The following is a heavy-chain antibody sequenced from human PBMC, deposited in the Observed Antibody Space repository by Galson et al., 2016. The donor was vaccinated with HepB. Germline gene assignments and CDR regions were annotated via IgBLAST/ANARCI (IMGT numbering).Heavy chain of an antibody. CDR3: YVHSTVFGDH. Sequence: SLRLSCAASGFTVSSTFMTWVRQAPGKGLEWVEGIGYSAAHTYYDDSVKGRFTISRDNSKNTLYLQINSLRADDTAVYYFYVHSTVFGDHWGQGTLVTVSS. J-gene: IGHJ4*02. D-gene: IGHD3-10*01. V-gene: IGHV3-53*01. CDR2: IGYSAAHT. CDR1: GFTVSSTF.